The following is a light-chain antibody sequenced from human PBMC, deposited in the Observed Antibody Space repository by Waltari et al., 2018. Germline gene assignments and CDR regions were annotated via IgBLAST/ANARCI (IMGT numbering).Light chain of an antibody. Sequence: DIVMTQSPFSLPVTPGEPASISYRSSQSLLHSNGYNYLDWYLQKPGQSPQLLIYLGSNRASGVPDRFSGSGSGTDFTLKISRVEAEDVGVYYCMQALQTHTFGQGTKLEIK. CDR2: LGS. V-gene: IGKV2-28*01. CDR1: QSLLHSNGYNY. J-gene: IGKJ2*01. CDR3: MQALQTHT.